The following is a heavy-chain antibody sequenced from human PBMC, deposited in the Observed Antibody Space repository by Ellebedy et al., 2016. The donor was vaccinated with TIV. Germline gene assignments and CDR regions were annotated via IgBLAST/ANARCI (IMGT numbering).Heavy chain of an antibody. CDR2: IYYSGSA. V-gene: IGHV4-59*01. D-gene: IGHD5-24*01. CDR1: GGSISSYY. CDR3: ARKAPEMSDYAVDV. J-gene: IGHJ6*02. Sequence: MPSETLSLTCTVSGGSISSYYWSWIRQPPGKGLEWIGYIYYSGSANYNPSLKSRVTMSVDTSKNQFSLKLSSVTAADTAVYYCARKAPEMSDYAVDVWGQGTTVTVSS.